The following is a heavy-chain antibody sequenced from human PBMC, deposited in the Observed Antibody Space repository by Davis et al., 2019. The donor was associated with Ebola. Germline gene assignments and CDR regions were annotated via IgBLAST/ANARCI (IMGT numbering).Heavy chain of an antibody. CDR3: ARGGILWFGDPPTEIDAFDI. V-gene: IGHV1-46*02. Sequence: ASVKVSCKASGYTFNSYYIHWVRQAPGQGLEWMGIINPSGGSTTYAQKFQGRVTMTRDTSTRTVYMELSSLRSEDTAVYYCARGGILWFGDPPTEIDAFDIWGQGTMVTVSS. CDR1: GYTFNSYY. CDR2: INPSGGST. J-gene: IGHJ3*02. D-gene: IGHD3-10*01.